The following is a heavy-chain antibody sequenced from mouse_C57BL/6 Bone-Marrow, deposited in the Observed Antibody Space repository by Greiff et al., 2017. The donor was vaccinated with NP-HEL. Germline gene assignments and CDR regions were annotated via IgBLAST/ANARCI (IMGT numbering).Heavy chain of an antibody. CDR2: IYPRSGNT. D-gene: IGHD1-1*01. CDR3: ARKATVVRGAMDY. CDR1: GYTFTSYG. V-gene: IGHV1-81*01. Sequence: QVQLKQSGAELARPGASVKLSCKASGYTFTSYGISWVKQRTGQGLEWIGEIYPRSGNTYYNAKFKGKATLTADKSSSTAYMELRSLTSEDSAVYFCARKATVVRGAMDYWGQGTSVTVSS. J-gene: IGHJ4*01.